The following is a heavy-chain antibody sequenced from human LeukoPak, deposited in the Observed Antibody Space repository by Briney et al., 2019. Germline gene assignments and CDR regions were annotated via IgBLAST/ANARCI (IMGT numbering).Heavy chain of an antibody. CDR2: ISGSGDNT. J-gene: IGHJ4*02. V-gene: IGHV3-23*01. D-gene: IGHD3-10*01. CDR3: AKDISPTTRARGWDY. CDR1: GFTFSGFA. Sequence: GGSLRLSCAASGFTFSGFAMSWVRRTPGKGLEWVSGISGSGDNTLYADSVKGRFTISRDNAKNSLYLQMNSLRAEDTALYYCAKDISPTTRARGWDYWGQGTLVTVSS.